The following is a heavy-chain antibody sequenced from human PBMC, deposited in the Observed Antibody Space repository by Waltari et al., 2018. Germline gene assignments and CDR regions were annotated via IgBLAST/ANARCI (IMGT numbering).Heavy chain of an antibody. CDR2: MNTNRGNT. V-gene: IGHV1-8*01. J-gene: IGHJ5*02. D-gene: IGHD4-4*01. CDR1: GYTFTSYD. Sequence: QVQLVQSGAEVKKPGASVKVSCKASGYTFTSYDINWVRQATGQGLEWMGWMNTNRGNTGYAQKFQGRVTMTRNTSISTAYMELSSLRSEDTAVYYCARRKRNYDWFDPWGQGTLVTVSS. CDR3: ARRKRNYDWFDP.